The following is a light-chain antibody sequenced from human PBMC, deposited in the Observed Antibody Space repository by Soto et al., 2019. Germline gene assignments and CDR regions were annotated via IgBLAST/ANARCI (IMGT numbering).Light chain of an antibody. CDR3: QQYGSSALVT. CDR1: QSVSSSY. J-gene: IGKJ5*01. V-gene: IGKV3-20*01. CDR2: GAS. Sequence: VVLTQSPGTLSLSPGERATLSCRASQSVSSSYLAWYQQKPGQAPRLLIYGASSRATGIPDRFSGSGSGTDFTFTISRLEPEDFAVYYCQQYGSSALVTFGQGTRLEIK.